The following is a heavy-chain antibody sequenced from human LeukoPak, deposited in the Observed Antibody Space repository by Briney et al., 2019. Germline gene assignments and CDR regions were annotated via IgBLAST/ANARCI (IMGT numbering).Heavy chain of an antibody. CDR2: ISGSGGNT. CDR3: AKGLTLGYCSSTSCSEYFHH. CDR1: GFTFSTYA. Sequence: GSLRLSCATSGFTFSTYAMSWVRQAPGKGLEWVSAISGSGGNTYYADSMKGRFTISRDNSKSTLYLQMNSLGAEDTAVYYCAKGLTLGYCSSTSCSEYFHHWGQGTLVTVSS. D-gene: IGHD2-2*01. V-gene: IGHV3-23*01. J-gene: IGHJ1*01.